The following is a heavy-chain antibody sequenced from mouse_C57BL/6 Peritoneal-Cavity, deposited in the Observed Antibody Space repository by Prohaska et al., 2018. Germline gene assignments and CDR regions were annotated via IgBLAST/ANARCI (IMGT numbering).Heavy chain of an antibody. CDR1: GFTFSGFW. V-gene: IGHV11-2*01. J-gene: IGHJ1*03. D-gene: IGHD2-1*01. CDR2: INSDGSAI. Sequence: EVQLLETGGGLVQPGGSRGLSCEGSGFTFSGFWMSWVRQTPGKTLEWIGDINSDGSAINDAPSIKDGFTIFRDNDKSSLYLQMSNVRSEDTATYFCMRYGNYWYFDVWGTGTTVTVSS. CDR3: MRYGNYWYFDV.